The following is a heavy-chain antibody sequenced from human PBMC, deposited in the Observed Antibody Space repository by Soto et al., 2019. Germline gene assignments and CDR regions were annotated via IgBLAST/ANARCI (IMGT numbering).Heavy chain of an antibody. V-gene: IGHV3-30-3*01. D-gene: IGHD3-22*01. J-gene: IGHJ6*02. Sequence: PGGSLRLSCAASGFTFSSYAMHWVRQAPGKGLERVAVISYDGSNKYYADSVKGRFTISRDNSKNTLYLQMNSLRAEDTAVYYCARDSWLGYYDSSGYFHHNMDVWGQGTTVTVSS. CDR1: GFTFSSYA. CDR2: ISYDGSNK. CDR3: ARDSWLGYYDSSGYFHHNMDV.